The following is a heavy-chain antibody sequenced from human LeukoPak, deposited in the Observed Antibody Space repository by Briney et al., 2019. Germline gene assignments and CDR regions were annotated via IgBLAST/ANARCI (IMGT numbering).Heavy chain of an antibody. J-gene: IGHJ4*02. CDR2: LRGDTGDT. CDR1: GYMVSDYY. Sequence: ASVTVSCKTSGYMVSDYYMHWVRQAPGQGLEWMGWLRGDTGDTDSPQKFKGRVTMTRDTATNTAYMQLSRLTYDDTVIYFCARVRDNACDYWGQGTLVTVPS. D-gene: IGHD1-1*01. CDR3: ARVRDNACDY. V-gene: IGHV1-2*02.